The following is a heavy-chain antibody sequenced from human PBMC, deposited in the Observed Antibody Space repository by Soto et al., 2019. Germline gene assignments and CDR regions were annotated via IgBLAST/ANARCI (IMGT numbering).Heavy chain of an antibody. CDR2: INPNSGGT. CDR1: GYTFTGYY. V-gene: IGHV1-2*04. J-gene: IGHJ6*02. Sequence: AAVKVSCKASGYTFTGYYMHCVRQAAGQGLEGMGWINPNSGGTNYAQKFQGWVTMTRDTSISTAYMELSRLRSDDTAVYYCARDRGYSSSFSYYGMDVWGQGTTVTVSS. CDR3: ARDRGYSSSFSYYGMDV. D-gene: IGHD6-6*01.